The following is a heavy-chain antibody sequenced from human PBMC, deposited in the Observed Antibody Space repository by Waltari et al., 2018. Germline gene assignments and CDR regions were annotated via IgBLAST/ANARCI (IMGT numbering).Heavy chain of an antibody. J-gene: IGHJ3*01. D-gene: IGHD3-16*01. CDR3: ARDLGLGELINTFDV. V-gene: IGHV1-18*01. CDR1: GNRCTTFH. Sequence: QLPLVQSAVEVQTPDASVKVPAKASGNRCTTFHLTWFRKATGTGPELLRPAPGKGPEWLGWISVYDGITDYAQNVQGRVTLTTDSSTTTAYLELRSLRSDDTAVYYCARDLGLGELINTFDVWGQGTMVTVSS. CDR2: ISVYDGIT.